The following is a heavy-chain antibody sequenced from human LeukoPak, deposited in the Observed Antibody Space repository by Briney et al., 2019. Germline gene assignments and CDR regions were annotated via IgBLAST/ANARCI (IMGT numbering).Heavy chain of an antibody. D-gene: IGHD6-6*01. CDR1: GFTFNTYA. CDR3: ARHRSSWLIDY. Sequence: GGSLRLSCAASGFTFNTYAMSWVRQAPWERLQWVSGISDSGGNTYYADSVRGRFTISRDNSKNTLYLQMNSLRAEDTAVYYCARHRSSWLIDYWGQGNLITVSS. CDR2: ISDSGGNT. J-gene: IGHJ4*02. V-gene: IGHV3-23*01.